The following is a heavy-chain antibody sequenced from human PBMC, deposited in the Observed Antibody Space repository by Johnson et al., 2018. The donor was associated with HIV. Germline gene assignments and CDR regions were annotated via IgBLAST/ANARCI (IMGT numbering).Heavy chain of an antibody. V-gene: IGHV3-13*01. CDR3: AKHNGNSLYWYAFDI. D-gene: IGHD5/OR15-5a*01. CDR2: IGTAGDT. Sequence: VQLLESGGGVVQPGRSLRLSCAASGFTFSNYDMYWVRQATGKGLEWVSGIGTAGDTYYADSLKGRFTISRDNSKNTRYLQMNSLRPEDTAVYYCAKHNGNSLYWYAFDIWGQGTMVTVSS. CDR1: GFTFSNYD. J-gene: IGHJ3*02.